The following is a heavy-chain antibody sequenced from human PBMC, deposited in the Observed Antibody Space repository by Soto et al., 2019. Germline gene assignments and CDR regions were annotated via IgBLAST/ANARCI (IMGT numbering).Heavy chain of an antibody. CDR2: IYYGGST. D-gene: IGHD3-9*01. CDR1: GGSISSGGYY. V-gene: IGHV4-31*03. Sequence: QVQLQESGPGLVKPSQTLSLTCTVSGGSISSGGYYWSWIRQHPGKGLEWIGYIYYGGSTYYNPSLKSRVTISVDTSKNQFSLKLSSVTAADTAVYYCARDKDILTGYYRGNYYYYGMDVWGQGTTVTVSS. CDR3: ARDKDILTGYYRGNYYYYGMDV. J-gene: IGHJ6*02.